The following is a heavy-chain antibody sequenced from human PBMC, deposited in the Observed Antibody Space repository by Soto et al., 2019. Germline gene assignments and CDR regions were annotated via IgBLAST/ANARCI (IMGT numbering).Heavy chain of an antibody. CDR1: GFTFSSYS. CDR2: ISSSSSYI. CDR3: ARDIVPDALIYSYYYGMDV. J-gene: IGHJ6*02. D-gene: IGHD2-2*01. Sequence: GGSLRLACAASGFTFSSYSMNWVRQAPGKRLEWVSSISSSSSYIYYADSVRGRFTISRDNAKNSLYLQMNSLRAEDTAVYYGARDIVPDALIYSYYYGMDVWGHGTTVTVSS. V-gene: IGHV3-21*01.